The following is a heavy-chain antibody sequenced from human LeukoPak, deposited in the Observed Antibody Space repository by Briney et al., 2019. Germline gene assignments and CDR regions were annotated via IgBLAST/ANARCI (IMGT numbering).Heavy chain of an antibody. Sequence: KPSETLSLTCTVSGGSISSSSYYWGWIRQPPGKGLEWIGSIYYSGSTYYNPSLKSRATISVDTSKNQFSLKLSSVTAADTAVYYCARDHPRSGYHDAFDIWGQGTMVTVSS. CDR2: IYYSGST. CDR1: GGSISSSSYY. CDR3: ARDHPRSGYHDAFDI. V-gene: IGHV4-39*07. J-gene: IGHJ3*02. D-gene: IGHD3-22*01.